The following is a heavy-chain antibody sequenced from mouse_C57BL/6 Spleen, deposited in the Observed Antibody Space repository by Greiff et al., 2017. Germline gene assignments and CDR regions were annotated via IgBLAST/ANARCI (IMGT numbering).Heavy chain of an antibody. CDR1: GSTFTSYW. J-gene: IGHJ4*01. CDR2: IYPGSGST. D-gene: IGHD2-4*01. V-gene: IGHV1-55*01. CDR3: ARRDYDYDDAMDY. Sequence: VQLQQPGAELVKPGASVKMSCTASGSTFTSYWLTWVKQRPGHGLEWIGDIYPGSGSTNYNEKFKSKATLTVDTSSSTAYMQLSSLTSEDSAVYYCARRDYDYDDAMDYWGQGTSVTVSS.